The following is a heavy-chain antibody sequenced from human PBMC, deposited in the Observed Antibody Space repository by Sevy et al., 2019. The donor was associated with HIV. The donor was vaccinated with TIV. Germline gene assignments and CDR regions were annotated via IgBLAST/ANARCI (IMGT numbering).Heavy chain of an antibody. Sequence: GGSLRLSCAASGFTFSSYSMNWVRQAPGKGLEWVSSISSRSTFTYYADSLKGRFTISRDNAKNSLYLQMNSLRVEDTAVYYCAREGDSIPFDPWGQGTLVTVSS. V-gene: IGHV3-21*01. D-gene: IGHD3-22*01. CDR3: AREGDSIPFDP. CDR2: ISSRSTFT. CDR1: GFTFSSYS. J-gene: IGHJ5*02.